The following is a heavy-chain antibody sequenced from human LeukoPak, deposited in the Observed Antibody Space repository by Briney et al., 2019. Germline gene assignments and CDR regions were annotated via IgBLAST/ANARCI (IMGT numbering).Heavy chain of an antibody. D-gene: IGHD6-13*01. J-gene: IGHJ4*02. V-gene: IGHV3-73*01. CDR1: GFTFSGSA. Sequence: GGSPKLSCAASGFTFSGSAMHWVRQASGKGLEWVGRIRSKANSYATAYAASVKGRFTISRDDSKNTAYLQMNSLKTEDTAVYYCTRPGPGSPTHSSSWIDYWGQGTLVTVSS. CDR2: IRSKANSYAT. CDR3: TRPGPGSPTHSSSWIDY.